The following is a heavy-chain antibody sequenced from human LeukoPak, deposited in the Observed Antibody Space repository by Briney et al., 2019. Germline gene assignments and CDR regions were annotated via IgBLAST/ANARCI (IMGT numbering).Heavy chain of an antibody. Sequence: SETLSLTCTVSGGSISSYYWSWIRQPPGKGLEWIGYIYYSGSTNYNPSLKSRVTISVDTSKNQFSLKLGSVTAADTAVYYCARGSSSWLIDYWGQGTLVTVSS. V-gene: IGHV4-59*01. J-gene: IGHJ4*02. CDR2: IYYSGST. CDR1: GGSISSYY. D-gene: IGHD6-13*01. CDR3: ARGSSSWLIDY.